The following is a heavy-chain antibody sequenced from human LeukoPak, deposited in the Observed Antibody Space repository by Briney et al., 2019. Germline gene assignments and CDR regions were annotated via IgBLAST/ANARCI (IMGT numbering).Heavy chain of an antibody. V-gene: IGHV3-64*01. CDR1: GVTFSSYD. Sequence: GGSLRLSCAVSGVTFSSYDMHWVRQAPGKGLEYVSDISNNGGSKYYANSVKRSFTISRDNSNNTLYLQMGSLRAEDMAVYYCARVRGRDNGYPHLDYWGQGTLVTVSS. J-gene: IGHJ4*02. D-gene: IGHD5-12*01. CDR2: ISNNGGSK. CDR3: ARVRGRDNGYPHLDY.